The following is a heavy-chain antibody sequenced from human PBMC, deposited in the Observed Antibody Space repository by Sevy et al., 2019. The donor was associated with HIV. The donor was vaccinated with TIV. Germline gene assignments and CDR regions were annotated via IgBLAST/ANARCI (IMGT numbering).Heavy chain of an antibody. Sequence: ASVKVSCKASGYTFTSYGISWVRQAPGEGLEWMGWISTYNGNTNYAQKLQGRVTMTTDTSTSTAYMELRSLRSDDTAVYYCARRYSSSTGKTFDYWGQGTLVTVFS. CDR2: ISTYNGNT. D-gene: IGHD6-6*01. CDR3: ARRYSSSTGKTFDY. J-gene: IGHJ4*02. V-gene: IGHV1-18*01. CDR1: GYTFTSYG.